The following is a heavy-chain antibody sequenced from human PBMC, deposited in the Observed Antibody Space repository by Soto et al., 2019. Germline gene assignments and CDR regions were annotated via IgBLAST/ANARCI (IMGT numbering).Heavy chain of an antibody. Sequence: GGSLRLSCAASGFTFSNAWMNWVRQAPGKGLEWVGRIKSKTDGGTTDYAAPVKGRFTISRDDSKNTLYLQMNSLKTEDTAVYYCTTVEQWLDKIWYGVYYYYGMDVWGQGTTVTVSS. CDR1: GFTFSNAW. V-gene: IGHV3-15*07. CDR2: IKSKTDGGTT. CDR3: TTVEQWLDKIWYGVYYYYGMDV. D-gene: IGHD6-19*01. J-gene: IGHJ6*02.